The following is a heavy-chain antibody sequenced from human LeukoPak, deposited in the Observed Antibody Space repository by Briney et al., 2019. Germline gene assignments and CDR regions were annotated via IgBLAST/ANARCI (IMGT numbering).Heavy chain of an antibody. CDR3: ARHGIAAADY. Sequence: SETLSLTCTVSGGSISSSSYYWGWIRQPPGKGLEWIGSIYYSGSTYYDPSLKSRVTISVDTSKNQFSLKLSSVTAADTAVYYCARHGIAAADYWGQGTLVTVSS. CDR2: IYYSGST. J-gene: IGHJ4*02. CDR1: GGSISSSSYY. D-gene: IGHD6-13*01. V-gene: IGHV4-39*01.